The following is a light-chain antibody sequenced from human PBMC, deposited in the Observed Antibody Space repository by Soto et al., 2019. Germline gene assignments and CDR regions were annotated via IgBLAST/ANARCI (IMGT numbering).Light chain of an antibody. V-gene: IGKV3-11*01. CDR2: DAS. Sequence: EIVLTQSPATLSLSPGERATLSCRASQSVSSYLAWYQQNPGQAPRLLIYDASNRATGIPARFSGSGSGTDFTLTISSLEREDFAGYYCQQRSNWPPAFGQRTKLEIK. J-gene: IGKJ2*01. CDR3: QQRSNWPPA. CDR1: QSVSSY.